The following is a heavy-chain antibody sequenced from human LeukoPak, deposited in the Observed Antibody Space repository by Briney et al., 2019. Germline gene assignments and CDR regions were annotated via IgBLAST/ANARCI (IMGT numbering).Heavy chain of an antibody. CDR3: ARDFRSYGGNRAYWYFDL. V-gene: IGHV1-2*02. J-gene: IGHJ2*01. CDR1: GYTFTGYY. CDR2: INPNSGGT. D-gene: IGHD4-23*01. Sequence: GASVKVSCKASGYTFTGYYMHWVRQAPGQGLEWMGWINPNSGGTNYAQEFQGRVTMTRDTSISTAYMELSRLRSDDTAVYYCARDFRSYGGNRAYWYFDLWGRGTLVTVSS.